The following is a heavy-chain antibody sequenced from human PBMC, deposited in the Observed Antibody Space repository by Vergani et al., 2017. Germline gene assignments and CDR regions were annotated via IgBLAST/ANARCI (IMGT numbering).Heavy chain of an antibody. CDR2: IIPILGIA. D-gene: IGHD2-15*01. CDR1: GGTFSSYA. J-gene: IGHJ3*02. V-gene: IGHV1-69*04. CDR3: ARDLRYCSGGSCPTGGDDAFDI. Sequence: QVQLVQSGAEVKKPGASVKVSCKASGGTFSSYAISWVRQAPGQGLEWMGRIIPILGIANYAQKFQGRVTITADKSTSTAYMELSSLRSEDTAVYYCARDLRYCSGGSCPTGGDDAFDIWGQGTMVTVSS.